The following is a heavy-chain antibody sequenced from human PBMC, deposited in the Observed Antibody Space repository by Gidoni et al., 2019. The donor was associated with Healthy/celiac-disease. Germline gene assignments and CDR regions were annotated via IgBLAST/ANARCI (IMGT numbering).Heavy chain of an antibody. Sequence: QVQLVQSGAEVKKPGAAVKVSCKASGYTFTGYYMHWVRPAPGPGLEWLGWSNPHRGGTTYAPTFQGRVTMTRDTSIRPAYLELSRLRSDDTAVYYCAGSGVATNWFDPWGQGTLVTVSS. D-gene: IGHD5-12*01. CDR2: SNPHRGGT. CDR1: GYTFTGYY. V-gene: IGHV1-2*02. J-gene: IGHJ5*02. CDR3: AGSGVATNWFDP.